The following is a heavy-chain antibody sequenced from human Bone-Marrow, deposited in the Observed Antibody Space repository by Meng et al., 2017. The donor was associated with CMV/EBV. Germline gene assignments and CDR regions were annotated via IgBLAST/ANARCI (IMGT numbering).Heavy chain of an antibody. CDR1: GFTFSSYG. J-gene: IGHJ4*02. Sequence: GESLKISCAASGFTFSSYGMTWVRQAPGKGLEWVSAIDWNSGNTGYADSVKGRFTISRDNAKNSLYLQMNSLGAEDTAFYYCARNGIAVADYWGQGTLVTVSS. D-gene: IGHD6-13*01. CDR3: ARNGIAVADY. V-gene: IGHV3-20*04. CDR2: IDWNSGNT.